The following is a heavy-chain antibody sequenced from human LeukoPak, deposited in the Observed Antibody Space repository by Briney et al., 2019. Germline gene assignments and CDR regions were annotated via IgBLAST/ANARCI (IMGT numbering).Heavy chain of an antibody. D-gene: IGHD3-3*01. CDR3: AKGGDDFWSGPDY. CDR1: GFTFSSYG. J-gene: IGHJ4*02. V-gene: IGHV3-30*18. Sequence: PGGSLRLSCAASGFTFSSYGMPWVGQAPGKGLEGGAVISYDGSNKYYADSVKGRFTISRDNSKNTLYLQMNSLRAEDTAVYYCAKGGDDFWSGPDYWGQGTLVTVSS. CDR2: ISYDGSNK.